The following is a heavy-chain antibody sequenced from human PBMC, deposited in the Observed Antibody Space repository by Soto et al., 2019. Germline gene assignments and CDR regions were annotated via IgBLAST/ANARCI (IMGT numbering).Heavy chain of an antibody. CDR2: ISYTGST. J-gene: IGHJ5*02. V-gene: IGHV4-30-4*02. Sequence: SETLSLTCTVSGGSISSGDFYWSWLRQSPGKGLEWIGYISYTGSTHYNPSLRSRVTISVDTPKNQFSLRLSSVTAADTAVYYCARGLNWFDPWGQGTLVTVSS. CDR3: ARGLNWFDP. CDR1: GGSISSGDFY.